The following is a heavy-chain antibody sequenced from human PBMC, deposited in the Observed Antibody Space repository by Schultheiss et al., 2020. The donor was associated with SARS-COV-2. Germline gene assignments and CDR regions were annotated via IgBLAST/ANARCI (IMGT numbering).Heavy chain of an antibody. Sequence: GGSLRLSCAASGFTFSNHAMHWVRQAPGKGLEWVGFIRSKAYGGTTEYAASVKGRFTISRDDSKSIAYLQMNSLKTEDTAVYYCTREEVDYDFWSGYSNNWFDPWGQGTLVTVSS. CDR1: GFTFSNHA. CDR2: IRSKAYGGTT. D-gene: IGHD3-3*01. V-gene: IGHV3-49*04. J-gene: IGHJ5*02. CDR3: TREEVDYDFWSGYSNNWFDP.